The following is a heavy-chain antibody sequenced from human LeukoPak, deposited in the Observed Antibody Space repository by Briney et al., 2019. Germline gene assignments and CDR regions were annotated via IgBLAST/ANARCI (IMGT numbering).Heavy chain of an antibody. Sequence: SETLSLTCTVSGGSISRSSYYWGWIRQPPGKGLEWIGSIYYSGSTYYNPSLKSRVTISVDTSKNQYSLKLSSVTAADTAVYYCLLVITDSAFDIWGQGTMVTVSS. V-gene: IGHV4-39*07. D-gene: IGHD3-10*01. CDR3: LLVITDSAFDI. CDR2: IYYSGST. J-gene: IGHJ3*02. CDR1: GGSISRSSYY.